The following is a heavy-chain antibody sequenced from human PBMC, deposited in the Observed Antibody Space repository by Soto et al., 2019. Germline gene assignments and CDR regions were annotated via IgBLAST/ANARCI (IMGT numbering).Heavy chain of an antibody. D-gene: IGHD3-10*01. J-gene: IGHJ3*02. CDR3: ARLNYGSGSFYNPGGAFDI. Sequence: QLHLQESGPGLVKPSETLSLTCTVSGGSISSSRYYWGWIRQPPGKGLEWIGSIYFSGSTYYNPSHKSRVNISLDTPKKQFSLNLSSVTAADTAVYYCARLNYGSGSFYNPGGAFDIWGQGTMVTVSS. CDR2: IYFSGST. CDR1: GGSISSSRYY. V-gene: IGHV4-39*01.